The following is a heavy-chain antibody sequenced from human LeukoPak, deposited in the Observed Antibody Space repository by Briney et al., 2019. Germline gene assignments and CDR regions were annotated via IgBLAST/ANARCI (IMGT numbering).Heavy chain of an antibody. D-gene: IGHD4-23*01. Sequence: ASVKVSCKASGYTFTSYDINWVRQATGQRLEWMGWMNPNSGNTGYAQKFQGRVTMTRNSSISTAYMELSSLRSEDTAVYYCARGLRWGHDAFDIWGQGTMVTVSS. CDR2: MNPNSGNT. CDR1: GYTFTSYD. CDR3: ARGLRWGHDAFDI. J-gene: IGHJ3*02. V-gene: IGHV1-8*01.